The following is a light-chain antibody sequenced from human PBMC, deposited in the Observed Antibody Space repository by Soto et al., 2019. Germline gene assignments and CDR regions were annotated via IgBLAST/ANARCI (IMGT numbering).Light chain of an antibody. J-gene: IGKJ1*01. CDR1: QSISSPY. V-gene: IGKV3-20*01. Sequence: ETVLTQSPGTLSLSPGERATLSCRASQSISSPYIAWYQQKPGQAPRLLIYGASSRATGIPDRFSGSGSGTDFTLTISRLEPEAFAVYYCQQYGTSPCTFSQGTKVEIK. CDR2: GAS. CDR3: QQYGTSPCT.